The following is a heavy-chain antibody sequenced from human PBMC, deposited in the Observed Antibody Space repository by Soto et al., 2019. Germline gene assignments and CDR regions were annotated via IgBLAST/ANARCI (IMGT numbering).Heavy chain of an antibody. V-gene: IGHV3-30-3*01. D-gene: IGHD3-16*01. CDR2: ISYDGSNK. CDR1: GFTFSSYA. CDR3: ARQLVLRAFMINSSLLLGGMDV. J-gene: IGHJ6*02. Sequence: PGGSLRLSCAASGFTFSSYAMHWVRQAPGKGLEWVAVISYDGSNKYYADSVKGRFTISRDNSKNTLYLQMNSLRAEDTAVYYCARQLVLRAFMINSSLLLGGMDVWGQGTTVTVSS.